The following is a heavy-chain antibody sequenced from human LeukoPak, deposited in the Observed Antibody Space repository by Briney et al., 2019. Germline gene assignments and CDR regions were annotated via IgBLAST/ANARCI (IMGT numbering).Heavy chain of an antibody. J-gene: IGHJ3*02. CDR3: ARGPSYGAFDI. CDR1: GFTFSSYS. D-gene: IGHD3-10*01. Sequence: GRSPRLSCAASGFTFSSYSIHWVRQAPGKGLEWVAFISNDGSNQYYADSVKGRFTISRDNSKNTLYLQMNSLRAEDTAVYYCARGPSYGAFDIWGQGTMVTVSS. CDR2: ISNDGSNQ. V-gene: IGHV3-30-3*01.